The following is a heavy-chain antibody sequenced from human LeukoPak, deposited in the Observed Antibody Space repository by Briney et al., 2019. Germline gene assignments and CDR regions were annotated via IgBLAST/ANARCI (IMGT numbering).Heavy chain of an antibody. Sequence: PSGTLSLTCAVSGGSISSSNWWSWVRQPPGKGLEWIGEIYHSGSTNYNPSLKSRVTISVDKSKNQFSLKLSSVTAADTAVYYCARGLTMVRGLLYYYYGMDVWGQGTTVTVSS. CDR2: IYHSGST. CDR1: GGSISSSNW. CDR3: ARGLTMVRGLLYYYYGMDV. V-gene: IGHV4-4*02. D-gene: IGHD3-10*01. J-gene: IGHJ6*02.